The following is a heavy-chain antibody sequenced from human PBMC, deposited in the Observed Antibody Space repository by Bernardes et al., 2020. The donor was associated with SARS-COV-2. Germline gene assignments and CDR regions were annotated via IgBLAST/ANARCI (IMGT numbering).Heavy chain of an antibody. D-gene: IGHD2-2*01. V-gene: IGHV2-5*01. J-gene: IGHJ3*02. CDR2: IYWNDDK. CDR3: ARLTIVVVPAAIEEAFDI. Sequence: SDHTPGKPTLTLTLACTCSGFSLSHSGVGVGWIRQPPGRALEWLALIYWNDDKRYSPSLKSRLTITKDTSKNQVVLTMTNMDPVDTATYYCARLTIVVVPAAIEEAFDIWGQGTMVTGSS. CDR1: GFSLSHSGVG.